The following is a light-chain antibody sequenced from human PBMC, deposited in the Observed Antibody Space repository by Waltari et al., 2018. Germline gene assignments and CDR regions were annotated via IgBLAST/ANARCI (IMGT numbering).Light chain of an antibody. CDR3: AAWDESHYV. CDR1: YSNPGSNY. Sequence: QSVLTQPPSASGTPGQRVSIPCSGSYSNPGSNYLYWYQQLPGAAPKLLIYRNNHRPSGVHDRFSASKYGTSASLAISGLRSEDEAVYYCAAWDESHYVFGPGTKVTVL. V-gene: IGLV1-47*01. J-gene: IGLJ1*01. CDR2: RNN.